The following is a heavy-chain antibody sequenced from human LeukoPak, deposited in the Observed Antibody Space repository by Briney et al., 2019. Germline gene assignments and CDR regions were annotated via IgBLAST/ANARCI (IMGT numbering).Heavy chain of an antibody. CDR1: GYTFTSYY. J-gene: IGHJ4*02. CDR3: ARDLYATFYRTDY. CDR2: INPSGGST. D-gene: IGHD3-16*01. Sequence: GASVKVSCKASGYTFTSYYMHWVRQAPGQGLEWMGIINPSGGSTIYAQKFQGGVTMTRDTSTSTVYMELSSLRSEDTAVYYCARDLYATFYRTDYWGQGTLVTVSS. V-gene: IGHV1-46*01.